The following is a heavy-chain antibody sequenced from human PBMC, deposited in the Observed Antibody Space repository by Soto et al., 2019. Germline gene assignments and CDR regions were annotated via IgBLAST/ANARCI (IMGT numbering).Heavy chain of an antibody. CDR2: INHSGST. CDR1: GGSFSGYY. D-gene: IGHD6-13*01. V-gene: IGHV4-34*01. J-gene: IGHJ3*02. Sequence: SETLSLTCAVYGGSFSGYYWSWIRQPPGKGLGWIGEINHSGSTNYNPSLKSRVAISVDTSKNQFSLKLSSVTAADTAVYYCARGIIAAAGAAFGAFDIWGQGTMVTVSS. CDR3: ARGIIAAAGAAFGAFDI.